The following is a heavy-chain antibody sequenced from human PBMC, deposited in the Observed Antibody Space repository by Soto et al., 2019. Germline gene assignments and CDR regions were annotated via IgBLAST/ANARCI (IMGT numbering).Heavy chain of an antibody. V-gene: IGHV1-18*01. D-gene: IGHD1-26*01. CDR1: GYTFTICG. CDR3: ASSEGIVGATKLDY. J-gene: IGHJ4*02. Sequence: ASVKVSCKASGYTFTICGISWVRQAPGQGLEWMGWISAYNGNTNYAQKLQGRVTMTTDTSTSTAYMELRSLRSDDTAVYYCASSEGIVGATKLDYWGQGTLVTVSS. CDR2: ISAYNGNT.